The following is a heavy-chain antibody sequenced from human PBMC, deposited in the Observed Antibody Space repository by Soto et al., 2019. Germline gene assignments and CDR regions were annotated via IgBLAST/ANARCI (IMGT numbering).Heavy chain of an antibody. CDR1: GFTFSSDA. V-gene: IGHV3-23*01. CDR3: AKESFNTGTFDY. J-gene: IGHJ4*02. D-gene: IGHD1-1*01. Sequence: PGGSLRLSCAASGFTFSSDAMSWVLQAPGKGLEWVSAISGNGGSTYYADSVKGRFTISRDNSKNTLYLQMNSLRAEDTAVYYCAKESFNTGTFDYWGQGTLVTVSS. CDR2: ISGNGGST.